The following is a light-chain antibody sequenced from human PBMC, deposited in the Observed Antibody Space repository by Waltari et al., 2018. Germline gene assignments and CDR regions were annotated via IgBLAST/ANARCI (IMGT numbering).Light chain of an antibody. CDR2: AAS. CDR3: QQYYSTPYT. Sequence: DIQMTQSPSSLSASVGHRVTITCRASQDIRNSLAWCQQKPGAAPKLLLYAASRLLSGVPSRFSGSGSGTDYTLTISSLQPEDFATYYCQQYYSTPYTFGQGTKLEI. V-gene: IGKV1-NL1*01. CDR1: QDIRNS. J-gene: IGKJ2*01.